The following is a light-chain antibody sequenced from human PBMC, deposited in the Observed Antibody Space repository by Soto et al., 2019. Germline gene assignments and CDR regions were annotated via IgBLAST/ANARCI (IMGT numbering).Light chain of an antibody. V-gene: IGKV3-20*01. CDR3: QQYANSPQT. CDR2: DAS. J-gene: IGKJ2*01. CDR1: ESVAKSY. Sequence: ENVLTQSPGTLSLSPGERATLSCRASESVAKSYLGWFQQKRGQAPRLLIYDASSRATGIPDRFSGSGSGTDFTLTISRLEPEDFAVYYCQQYANSPQTFGQGTKLEIK.